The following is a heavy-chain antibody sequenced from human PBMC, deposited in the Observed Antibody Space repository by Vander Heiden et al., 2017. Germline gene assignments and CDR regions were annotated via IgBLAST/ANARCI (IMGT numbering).Heavy chain of an antibody. CDR2: IYHSGST. J-gene: IGHJ4*02. CDR1: GASISSGGYS. V-gene: IGHV4-30-2*01. Sequence: QLQLQESGSGLVKPSQTLSLTCAVSGASISSGGYSWSWIRQPPGKGLEWIGYIYHSGSTYYNPSLKSRVTISVDRSKNQFSLKLSSVTAADTAVYYCARGGDYYDSSFDYWGQGTLVTVSS. D-gene: IGHD3-22*01. CDR3: ARGGDYYDSSFDY.